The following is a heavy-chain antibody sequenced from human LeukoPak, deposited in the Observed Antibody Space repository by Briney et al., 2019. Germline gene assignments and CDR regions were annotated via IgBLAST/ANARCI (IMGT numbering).Heavy chain of an antibody. Sequence: GASVKVSCKASGGTFSSYAISWVRQATGQGLEWMGGIIPIFGTTNYAQKFQDRVTITADKSTSTAYMELSSLRSEDTAVYYCARERYSSGYYYDYWGQGTLVTVSS. D-gene: IGHD3-22*01. CDR2: IIPIFGTT. J-gene: IGHJ4*02. CDR1: GGTFSSYA. V-gene: IGHV1-69*06. CDR3: ARERYSSGYYYDY.